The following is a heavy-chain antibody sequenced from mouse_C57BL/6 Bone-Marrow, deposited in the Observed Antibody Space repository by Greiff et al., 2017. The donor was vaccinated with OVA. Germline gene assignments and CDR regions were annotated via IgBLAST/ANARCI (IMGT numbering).Heavy chain of an antibody. V-gene: IGHV7-1*01. Sequence: EVNVVESGGGLVQSGRSLRLSCATSGFTFSDFYMEWVRQAPGKGLEWIAASRNKANDYTTEYSASMKGRFIVSRDTSQSILYLQMNALRAEDTAIYYCARDANDGYYLHWYFDVWGTGTTVTVSS. J-gene: IGHJ1*03. CDR1: GFTFSDFY. D-gene: IGHD2-3*01. CDR3: ARDANDGYYLHWYFDV. CDR2: SRNKANDYTT.